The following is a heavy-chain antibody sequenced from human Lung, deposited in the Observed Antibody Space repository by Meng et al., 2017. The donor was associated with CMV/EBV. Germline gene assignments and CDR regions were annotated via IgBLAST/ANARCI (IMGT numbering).Heavy chain of an antibody. D-gene: IGHD1-1*01. CDR2: INPNTGGT. J-gene: IGHJ5*02. CDR1: GYTFTGYY. V-gene: IGHV1-2*04. Sequence: QGQLVKPGAEVKKPGASVKVSCKASGYTFTGYYIHWVRQAPGQGLEWMGWINPNTGGTKYAQKFQGWVTLTRDTSISTAYMELSRLRSDDTAVYYCARGRYELIWGLFDPWGQGTLVTVSS. CDR3: ARGRYELIWGLFDP.